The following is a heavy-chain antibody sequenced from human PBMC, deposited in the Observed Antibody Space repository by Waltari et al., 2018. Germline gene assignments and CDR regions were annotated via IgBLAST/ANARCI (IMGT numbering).Heavy chain of an antibody. CDR3: AKKIGGEAVPAIPFDC. J-gene: IGHJ4*02. V-gene: IGHV3-23*01. CDR2: ISGSGGST. D-gene: IGHD2-2*01. CDR1: GFTFSSYA. Sequence: EVQLLESGGGLVQPGGSLRLSCAASGFTFSSYAMTWVRQAPGKGVGWVSVISGSGGSTFYADSVKGRFTISRDNSKNILYLQMNSLRAEDTAVYYCAKKIGGEAVPAIPFDCWGQGTLVTVSS.